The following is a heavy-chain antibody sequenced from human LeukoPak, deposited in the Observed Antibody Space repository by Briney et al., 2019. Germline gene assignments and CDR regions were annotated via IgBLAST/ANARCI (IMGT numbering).Heavy chain of an antibody. D-gene: IGHD3-22*01. V-gene: IGHV1-69*13. CDR1: GGTFSSYA. CDR3: ARDLGGAVVGIIPLFDY. J-gene: IGHJ4*02. Sequence: ASVKVSCKASGGTFSSYAISWVRQAPGQGLEWMGGIIPIFGTANYAQKFQGRVTITADESTSTAYMELSSLRSEDTAVYYCARDLGGAVVGIIPLFDYWGQGTLVTVSS. CDR2: IIPIFGTA.